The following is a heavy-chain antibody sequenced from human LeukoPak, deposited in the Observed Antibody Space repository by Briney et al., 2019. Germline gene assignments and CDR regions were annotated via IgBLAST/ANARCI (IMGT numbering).Heavy chain of an antibody. CDR2: ISSSGSTI. V-gene: IGHV3-48*04. Sequence: GRSLRLACEASGFTFSTYTMHWVRQAPGKGLEWVSYISSSGSTIYYADSVKGRFTISRDNAKNSLYLQMNSLRAEDTAVYYCARDRACSGGSCKPGGMDVWGQGTTVTVSS. D-gene: IGHD2-15*01. J-gene: IGHJ6*02. CDR3: ARDRACSGGSCKPGGMDV. CDR1: GFTFSTYT.